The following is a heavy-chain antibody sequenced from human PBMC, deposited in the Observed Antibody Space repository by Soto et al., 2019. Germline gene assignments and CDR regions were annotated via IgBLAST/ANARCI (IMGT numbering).Heavy chain of an antibody. CDR2: IIPILGIA. D-gene: IGHD6-6*01. CDR3: ARSIVPPPTAYSSSFYYYYMDV. J-gene: IGHJ6*03. Sequence: GASVKVSCKASGYTFTSYGISWVRQAPGQGLEWMGRIIPILGIANYAQKFQGRVTITADKSTSTAYMELSSLRSEDTAVYYCARSIVPPPTAYSSSFYYYYMDVWGKGTTVTVSS. CDR1: GYTFTSYG. V-gene: IGHV1-69*04.